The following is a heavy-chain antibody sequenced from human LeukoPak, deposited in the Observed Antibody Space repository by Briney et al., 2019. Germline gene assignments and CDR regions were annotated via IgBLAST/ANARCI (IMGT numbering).Heavy chain of an antibody. Sequence: SETLSLTCAVYGGSFSGYYWSWIRQPPGKGLEWIGEINHSGSTNYNPSLKSRVTISVDTSKNQFPLKLSSVTAADTAVYYCARGMGRTSCYRHWGQGTLVTVSS. D-gene: IGHD2-2*01. CDR2: INHSGST. J-gene: IGHJ4*02. CDR1: GGSFSGYY. V-gene: IGHV4-34*01. CDR3: ARGMGRTSCYRH.